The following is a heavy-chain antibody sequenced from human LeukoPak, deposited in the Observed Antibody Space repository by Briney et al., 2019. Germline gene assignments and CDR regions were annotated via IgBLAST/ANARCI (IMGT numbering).Heavy chain of an antibody. CDR2: ISNSGSTI. D-gene: IGHD4-17*01. CDR3: ARSNGDYAFDY. V-gene: IGHV3-48*03. J-gene: IGHJ4*02. CDR1: GFTFSSYE. Sequence: GGSLRLSCAASGFTFSSYEMNWVRQAPRKGLEWVSYISNSGSTIYYADSVKGRFFISRDNAKNSLYLQMNSLRAEDTAVYYCARSNGDYAFDYWGQGTLVTVSS.